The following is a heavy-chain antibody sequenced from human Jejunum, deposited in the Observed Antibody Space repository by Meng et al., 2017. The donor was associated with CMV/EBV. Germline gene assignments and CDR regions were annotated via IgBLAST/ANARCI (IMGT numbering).Heavy chain of an antibody. D-gene: IGHD3-3*01. Sequence: QVQMVESGGGVVQPGGSLRLSCTASGFSFSNFGMHWVRQAPGKGLEWVAFIWYDGTQKYYTDSVKGRFTISRDNSKNILYLQMNSLGTEDTAVYYCAKDHYDFWSGYFDYWGQGTLVTVSS. CDR2: IWYDGTQK. V-gene: IGHV3-30*02. CDR3: AKDHYDFWSGYFDY. J-gene: IGHJ4*02. CDR1: GFSFSNFG.